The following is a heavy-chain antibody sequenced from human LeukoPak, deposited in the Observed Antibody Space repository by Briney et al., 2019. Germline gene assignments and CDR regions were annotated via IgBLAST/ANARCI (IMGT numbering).Heavy chain of an antibody. V-gene: IGHV4-34*01. D-gene: IGHD2-15*01. CDR2: INHSGST. CDR3: ASSEYCSGGSCYSRPDY. J-gene: IGHJ4*02. CDR1: GGSFSGYY. Sequence: IPSETLSLTCAVYGGSFSGYYWSWIRQPPGKGLEWIGEINHSGSTNYNPSLKSRVTISVDTSKNQFSLKLSSVTAADTAVYYCASSEYCSGGSCYSRPDYWGQGTLVTVSS.